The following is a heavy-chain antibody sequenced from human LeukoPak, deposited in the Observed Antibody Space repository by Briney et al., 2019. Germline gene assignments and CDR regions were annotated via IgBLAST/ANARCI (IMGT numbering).Heavy chain of an antibody. CDR2: IKQDGSEK. CDR1: GFTFSSYW. CDR3: ARDGRNNWFDP. V-gene: IGHV3-7*01. J-gene: IGHJ5*02. Sequence: PGGSLRLSCAASGFTFSSYWMSWVRQAPGKGLGWVANIKQDGSEKYYVDSVKGRFTISRDNAKNSLYLQMNSLRAEDTAVYYCARDGRNNWFDPWGQGTLVTVSS.